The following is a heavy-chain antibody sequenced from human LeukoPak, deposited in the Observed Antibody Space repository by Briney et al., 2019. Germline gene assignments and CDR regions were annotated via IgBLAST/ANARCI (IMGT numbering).Heavy chain of an antibody. CDR2: IHYSGST. Sequence: SETLSLTCTVSGGSISSSSYYWGWIRQPPGKGLEWIGSIHYSGSTNYNPSLKSRVTISVDTSKNQFSLKLSSVTAADTAVYYCARGYNWFDPWGQGTLVTVSS. V-gene: IGHV4-39*07. CDR1: GGSISSSSYY. CDR3: ARGYNWFDP. J-gene: IGHJ5*02. D-gene: IGHD1-14*01.